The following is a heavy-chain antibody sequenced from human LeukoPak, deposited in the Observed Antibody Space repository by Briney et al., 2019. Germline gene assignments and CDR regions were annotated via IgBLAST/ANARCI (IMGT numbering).Heavy chain of an antibody. CDR3: ARHVGPDTRITMLRGVSFPRYNNWFDP. D-gene: IGHD3-10*01. CDR2: ISYSEST. V-gene: IGHV4-39*01. J-gene: IGHJ5*02. CDR1: GGSFSSNTYY. Sequence: PSETLSLTCTVAGGSFSSNTYYWGWIRQPSGKGLEWIGSISYSESTYYNPSLKSRVTISVDTSKNQFSLELLSVAAADTAVYYCARHVGPDTRITMLRGVSFPRYNNWFDPWGQGTLVTVSS.